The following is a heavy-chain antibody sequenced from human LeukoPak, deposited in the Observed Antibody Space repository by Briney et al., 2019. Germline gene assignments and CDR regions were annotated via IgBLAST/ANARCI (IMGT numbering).Heavy chain of an antibody. CDR1: GFTFNNYA. J-gene: IGHJ3*02. CDR2: IMSGGTT. V-gene: IGHV3-23*01. CDR3: AKDLPYSGWAFEI. Sequence: PGGSLRLSCAASGFTFNNYAMSWARQAPGKGLEWVSLIMSGGTTYYADSVKGRFTISRDKSKDTLHLQMNSLRAEDTAVYYCAKDLPYSGWAFEIWGLGTMVTVSS. D-gene: IGHD6-13*01.